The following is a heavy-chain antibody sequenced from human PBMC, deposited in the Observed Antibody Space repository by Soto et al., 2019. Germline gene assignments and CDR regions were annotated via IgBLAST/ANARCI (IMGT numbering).Heavy chain of an antibody. D-gene: IGHD1-1*01. V-gene: IGHV6-1*01. CDR1: GDSVSSNSAG. CDR2: TYYKSKWYY. Sequence: SQTLSVTCDISGDSVSSNSAGWNWIRQAPSRGLEWLGRTYYKSKWYYTYAASVKSRITVSPDTSKNQFSLQLTSVTPEDTAVYYCARGSWDDVSGHYYMDVWDKGTTVTVSS. J-gene: IGHJ6*03. CDR3: ARGSWDDVSGHYYMDV.